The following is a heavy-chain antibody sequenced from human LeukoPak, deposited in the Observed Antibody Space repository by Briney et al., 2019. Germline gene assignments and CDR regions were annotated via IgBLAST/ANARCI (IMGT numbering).Heavy chain of an antibody. CDR3: AGEGYGDYDGDY. J-gene: IGHJ4*02. D-gene: IGHD4-17*01. CDR1: GFTVSSNS. CDR2: IYSDNT. Sequence: PGGSLRLSYTVSGFTVSSNSMSWVRQAPGKGLEWVSFIYSDNTHYSDSVKGRFTISRDNSKNTLYLQMNSLRAEDTAVYYCAGEGYGDYDGDYWGQGTLVTVSS. V-gene: IGHV3-53*01.